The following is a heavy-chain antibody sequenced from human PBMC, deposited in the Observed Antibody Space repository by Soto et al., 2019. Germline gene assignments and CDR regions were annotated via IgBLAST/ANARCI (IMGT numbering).Heavy chain of an antibody. D-gene: IGHD5-18*01. CDR2: ITRDGSST. CDR1: GFSLSDYW. V-gene: IGHV3-74*01. Sequence: EVQLVESGGGLVQPGGSLRLSCAASGFSLSDYWMRWVRQAPGAGLVWLSRITRDGSSTNYADSVNGRFTISRDNAKNTLYLQVNSLRGEDTAVYYCARGANGYYYFDYWGQGTLVTVAS. CDR3: ARGANGYYYFDY. J-gene: IGHJ4*02.